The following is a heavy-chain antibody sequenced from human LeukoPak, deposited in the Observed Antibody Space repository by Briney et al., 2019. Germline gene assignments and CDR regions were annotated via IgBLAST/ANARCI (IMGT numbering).Heavy chain of an antibody. Sequence: PSETLSLTCTVSGYSISSGYYWGWIRQPPGKGLEWIGSIYHSGSTYYNPSLKSRVTISVDTSKNQFSLKLSSVTAADTAVYYCARGAETGYSSSWYQYYFDYWGQGTLVTVSS. CDR1: GYSISSGYY. CDR3: ARGAETGYSSSWYQYYFDY. J-gene: IGHJ4*02. CDR2: IYHSGST. V-gene: IGHV4-38-2*02. D-gene: IGHD6-13*01.